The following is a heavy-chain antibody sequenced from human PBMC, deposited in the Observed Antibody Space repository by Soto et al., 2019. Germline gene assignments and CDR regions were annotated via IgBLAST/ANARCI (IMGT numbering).Heavy chain of an antibody. V-gene: IGHV1-58*01. D-gene: IGHD3-22*01. Sequence: SVKVSCKASGFTFTSSAVQWVRQARGQRLEWIGWIVVGSGNTNYAQKFQERVTITRDMSTSTAYMELSSLRSEDTAVYYCAADPHYYDSSGYTDYWGQGTLVTV. CDR1: GFTFTSSA. J-gene: IGHJ4*02. CDR3: AADPHYYDSSGYTDY. CDR2: IVVGSGNT.